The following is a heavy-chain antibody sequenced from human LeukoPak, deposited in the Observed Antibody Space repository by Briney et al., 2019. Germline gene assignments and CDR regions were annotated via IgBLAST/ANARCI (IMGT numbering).Heavy chain of an antibody. D-gene: IGHD6-19*01. Sequence: ASVKVSCKASGYTFTGYYMHWVRQAPGQGLEWMGWINPNSGGTNYAQKFQGRVTMTRDTSISTAYMELSRLRSDDTAVYYCASISGYSSGWYGCWGQGTLVTVSS. CDR2: INPNSGGT. CDR3: ASISGYSSGWYGC. V-gene: IGHV1-2*02. J-gene: IGHJ4*02. CDR1: GYTFTGYY.